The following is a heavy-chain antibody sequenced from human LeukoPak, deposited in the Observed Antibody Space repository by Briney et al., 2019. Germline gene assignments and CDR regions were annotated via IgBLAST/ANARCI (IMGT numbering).Heavy chain of an antibody. CDR1: GGTFSSYA. CDR2: IIPIFGTA. D-gene: IGHD6-13*01. J-gene: IGHJ6*03. CDR3: ARATPQQPDYYYYYYMDV. V-gene: IGHV1-69*05. Sequence: SVKVSCKASGGTFSSYAISRVRQAPGQGLEWMGGIIPIFGTANYAQKFQGRVTITTDESTSTAYMELSSLRSEDTAVYYCARATPQQPDYYYYYYMDVWGKGTTVTVSS.